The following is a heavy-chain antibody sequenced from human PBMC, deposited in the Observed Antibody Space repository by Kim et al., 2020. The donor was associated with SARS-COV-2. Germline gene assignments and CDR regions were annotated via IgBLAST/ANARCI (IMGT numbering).Heavy chain of an antibody. CDR3: ARSSPGAGNYYFDY. D-gene: IGHD3-10*01. V-gene: IGHV1-3*01. Sequence: SPTFQGRVTFTRDTSASTAYMELSSLRSEDTAVYYCARSSPGAGNYYFDYWGQGTLVTVSS. J-gene: IGHJ4*02.